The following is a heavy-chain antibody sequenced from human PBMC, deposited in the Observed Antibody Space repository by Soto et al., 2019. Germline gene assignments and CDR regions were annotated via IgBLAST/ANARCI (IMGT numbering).Heavy chain of an antibody. Sequence: PGESLKISCKGSGYIFANDWIAWVRQMPGKGLEWMGIIFPGDSDTRYSPSFQGQVTISADKSINTAYLQWSSLKASDTAVYYCARRVAAHPHFDFCGQGALVTVSS. CDR1: GYIFANDW. CDR3: ARRVAAHPHFDF. CDR2: IFPGDSDT. J-gene: IGHJ4*02. V-gene: IGHV5-51*01. D-gene: IGHD6-6*01.